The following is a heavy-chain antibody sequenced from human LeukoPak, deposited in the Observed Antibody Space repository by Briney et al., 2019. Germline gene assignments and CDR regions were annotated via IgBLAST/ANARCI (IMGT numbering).Heavy chain of an antibody. V-gene: IGHV1-2*02. J-gene: IGHJ4*02. CDR2: INPNSGGT. CDR3: ARGGSVVATRGGIFGY. Sequence: ASVKVSCKASGYTFTGYYMHWVRQAPGQGLEWMGWINPNSGGTNYAQKLQGRVTMTRDTSISTAYMELSRLRSDDTAVYYCARGGSVVATRGGIFGYWGQGTLVTVSS. D-gene: IGHD5-12*01. CDR1: GYTFTGYY.